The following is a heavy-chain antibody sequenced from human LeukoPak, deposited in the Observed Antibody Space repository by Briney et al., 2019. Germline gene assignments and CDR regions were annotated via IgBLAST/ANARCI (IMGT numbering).Heavy chain of an antibody. J-gene: IGHJ4*02. CDR2: INPSGGTT. V-gene: IGHV1-46*01. Sequence: GASVKVSCKASGYTFTSYHMHWVRQAPGQGLEWMGIINPSGGTTNYAQKFRGRVTMTRDMSTSTVYMELSSLRSEDTAVYYCARAYYDILTGYYRHFDYWGQGTLVTVSS. D-gene: IGHD3-9*01. CDR3: ARAYYDILTGYYRHFDY. CDR1: GYTFTSYH.